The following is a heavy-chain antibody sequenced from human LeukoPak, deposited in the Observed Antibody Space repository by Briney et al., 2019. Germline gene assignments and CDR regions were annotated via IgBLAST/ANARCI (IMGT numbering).Heavy chain of an antibody. J-gene: IGHJ3*01. Sequence: SETLSLTCTVSGGSISGYYWNWIRQPPGEGLEWIGYIYYTGSSNYNPSLKSRVPISLDTSKNQFSLKLSSVTAADTAVYYCARRVVVVTANDKSDAFDVWGQGTVVTVSS. D-gene: IGHD2-21*02. CDR3: ARRVVVVTANDKSDAFDV. V-gene: IGHV4-59*01. CDR1: GGSISGYY. CDR2: IYYTGSS.